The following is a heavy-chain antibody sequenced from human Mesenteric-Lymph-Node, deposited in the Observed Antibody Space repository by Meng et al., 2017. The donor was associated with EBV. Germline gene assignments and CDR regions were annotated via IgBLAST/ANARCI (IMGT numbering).Heavy chain of an antibody. CDR3: ARVSGPYYSPWFDP. Sequence: QVALRDWGPCLVQPSQTLSSTRTVPGDSCSSTGCYWSLFRQPPGRGLEWIGYIFNSGSTNYNPSLRSRATISVDTSRNQFSLTLNSVTAADTAVYYCARVSGPYYSPWFDPWGQGSLVTVSS. V-gene: IGHV4-61*08. CDR2: IFNSGST. CDR1: GDSCSSTGCY. D-gene: IGHD2/OR15-2a*01. J-gene: IGHJ5*02.